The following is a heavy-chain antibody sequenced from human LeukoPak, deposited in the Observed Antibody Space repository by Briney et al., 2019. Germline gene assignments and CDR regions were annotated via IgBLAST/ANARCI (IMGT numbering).Heavy chain of an antibody. CDR3: AKDLMRDRWFGES. V-gene: IGHV3-30*02. D-gene: IGHD3-10*01. CDR2: IRYDGNDK. Sequence: GGSLRLSCAASGFTFSYYGFHWVRQAPGKGLEWVAFIRYDGNDKFYAESVKGRFTISRDTSGNTLYLQMNSLRLEDTAVYYCAKDLMRDRWFGESWGQGTLVTVSS. CDR1: GFTFSYYG. J-gene: IGHJ5*02.